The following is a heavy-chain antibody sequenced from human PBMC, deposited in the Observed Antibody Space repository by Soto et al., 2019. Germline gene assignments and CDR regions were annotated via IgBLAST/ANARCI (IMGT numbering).Heavy chain of an antibody. V-gene: IGHV1-69*12. J-gene: IGHJ5*01. CDR2: IIPIFGTA. CDR1: GGTFSSYA. D-gene: IGHD5-12*01. Sequence: QVQLVQSGAEVKKPGSSVKVSCKASGGTFSSYAISWVRQAPGQGLEWMGGIIPIFGTANYAQKFQGRVTITADEAPSTAYIELSSLRSQDTAVYYCATVGGWLKTNWFDSWGQGTLVTVSS. CDR3: ATVGGWLKTNWFDS.